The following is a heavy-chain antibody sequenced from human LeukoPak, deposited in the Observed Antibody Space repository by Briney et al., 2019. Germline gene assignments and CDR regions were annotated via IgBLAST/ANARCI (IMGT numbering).Heavy chain of an antibody. CDR3: TVLYTYSSVLDY. D-gene: IGHD6-6*01. CDR2: IVVGSGNT. CDR1: GFIFSSSA. Sequence: SVKVSCKASGFIFSSSAVQWVRQARGQRLEWIGWIVVGSGNTNYAQKFQERVTITRDMSTNTAFMDLSSLRFEDTAMYYCTVLYTYSSVLDYWGQGTLVTVS. V-gene: IGHV1-58*01. J-gene: IGHJ4*02.